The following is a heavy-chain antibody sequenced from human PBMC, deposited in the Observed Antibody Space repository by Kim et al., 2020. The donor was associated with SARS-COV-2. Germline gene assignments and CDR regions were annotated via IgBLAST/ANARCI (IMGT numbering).Heavy chain of an antibody. CDR3: ARQPIAAAGTEYDWFDP. D-gene: IGHD6-13*01. CDR2: IYPGDSDT. V-gene: IGHV5-51*01. Sequence: GESLKISCKGSGYSFTSYWIGWVRQMPGKGLEWMGIIYPGDSDTRYSPSFQGQVTISADKSISTAYLQWSSLKASDTAMYYCARQPIAAAGTEYDWFDPWGQGTLATVSS. CDR1: GYSFTSYW. J-gene: IGHJ5*02.